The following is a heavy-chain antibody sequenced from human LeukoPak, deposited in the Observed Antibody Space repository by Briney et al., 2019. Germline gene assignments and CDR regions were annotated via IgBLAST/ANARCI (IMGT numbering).Heavy chain of an antibody. J-gene: IGHJ4*02. D-gene: IGHD3-22*01. V-gene: IGHV1-18*01. CDR2: ISAYNGNT. CDR3: ARPYYDSSAPPYDY. Sequence: ASVKVSCKASGYTFTSYGISWVRQAPGQGLEWMGWISAYNGNTNYAQKLQGRVTMTTDTSTSTAYMVLRSLRSDDTAVYYCARPYYDSSAPPYDYWGQGTLVTVSS. CDR1: GYTFTSYG.